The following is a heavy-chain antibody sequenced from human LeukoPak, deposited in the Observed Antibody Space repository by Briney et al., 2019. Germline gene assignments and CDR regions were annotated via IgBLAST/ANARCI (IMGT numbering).Heavy chain of an antibody. CDR3: ARENTGSYREFDY. CDR2: IYSGGST. D-gene: IGHD1-26*01. Sequence: PSETLSLTCTVSGGSISSYYWSWIRQPAGKGLEWIGRIYSGGSTIYNPSLKSRVTMSVDSSNNQFSLKLSSVTAADTAVFYCARENTGSYREFDYWGQGTLVTVSS. V-gene: IGHV4-4*07. CDR1: GGSISSYY. J-gene: IGHJ4*02.